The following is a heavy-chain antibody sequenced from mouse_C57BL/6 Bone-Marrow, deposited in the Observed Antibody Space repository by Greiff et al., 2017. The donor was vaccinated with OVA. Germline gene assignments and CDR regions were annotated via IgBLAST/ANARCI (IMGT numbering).Heavy chain of an antibody. J-gene: IGHJ4*01. CDR3: ARWMDY. CDR2: IDPSDSYT. V-gene: IGHV1-50*01. CDR1: GYTFTSYW. Sequence: VQLQQPGAELVKPGASVKLSCKASGYTFTSYWMQWVKQRPGQGLEWIGEIDPSDSYTNYTQKFKGKATLTVDTSSSTAYMQLSSLTSEDSAVYYCARWMDYWGQGTSVTVSS.